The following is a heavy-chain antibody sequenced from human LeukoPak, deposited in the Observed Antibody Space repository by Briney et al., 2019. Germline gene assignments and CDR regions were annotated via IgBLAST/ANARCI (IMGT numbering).Heavy chain of an antibody. V-gene: IGHV3-48*03. D-gene: IGHD6-6*01. CDR3: ASSYSSSSNFDY. CDR2: ISSSGSTI. Sequence: GGSLRLSCAASGFTFSSYEMNWVRQAPGKGLECVSYISSSGSTIYYADSVKGRFTISRDNAKNSLYLQMNSLRAEDTAVYYCASSYSSSSNFDYWGQGTLVTVSS. CDR1: GFTFSSYE. J-gene: IGHJ4*02.